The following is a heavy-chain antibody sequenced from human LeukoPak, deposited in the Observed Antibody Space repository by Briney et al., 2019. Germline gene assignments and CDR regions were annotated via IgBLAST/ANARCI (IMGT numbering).Heavy chain of an antibody. Sequence: GASVKVSCKASGYIFTSYDINWVRQATGQGLEWMGWMNPNSGNTGYAQKFQGRVTMTRNTSISTAYMELSSLRSEDTAVYYCARGYHYYGDYSPLYDFDFWGQGTLVTVSS. J-gene: IGHJ4*01. CDR2: MNPNSGNT. CDR3: ARGYHYYGDYSPLYDFDF. D-gene: IGHD4-17*01. V-gene: IGHV1-8*01. CDR1: GYIFTSYD.